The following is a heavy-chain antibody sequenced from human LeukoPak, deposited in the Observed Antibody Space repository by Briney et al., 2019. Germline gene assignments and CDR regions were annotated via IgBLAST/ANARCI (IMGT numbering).Heavy chain of an antibody. Sequence: KPGGSLRLSCAASGFTFSSYSMNWVRQAPGKGLEWVSSISSSSYIYYADSVKGRFTISRDNAKNSLYLQMNSLRAEDTAVYYCARSYYYDSSGYYYWGQGTLVTVSS. CDR2: ISSSSYI. V-gene: IGHV3-21*01. CDR3: ARSYYYDSSGYYY. J-gene: IGHJ4*02. D-gene: IGHD3-22*01. CDR1: GFTFSSYS.